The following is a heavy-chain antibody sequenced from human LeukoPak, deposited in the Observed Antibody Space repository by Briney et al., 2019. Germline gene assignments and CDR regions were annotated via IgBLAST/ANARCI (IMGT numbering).Heavy chain of an antibody. Sequence: ASVKVSCKASGYTFTSYYMHWVRQAPGQGLEWMGIINSSGGSTSYAQKFQGRVTMTRDTSASTVYMELSSLRSEDTAVYYCARDREATIDYWGQGTLVTVSS. CDR3: ARDREATIDY. CDR1: GYTFTSYY. D-gene: IGHD5-12*01. CDR2: INSSGGST. V-gene: IGHV1-46*01. J-gene: IGHJ4*02.